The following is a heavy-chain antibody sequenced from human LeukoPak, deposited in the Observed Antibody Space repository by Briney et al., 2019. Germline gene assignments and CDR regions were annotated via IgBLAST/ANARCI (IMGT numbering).Heavy chain of an antibody. V-gene: IGHV4-59*08. Sequence: SETLSLTCTVSGGSISSYYWSWNRQPPGKGLEWIGYIYYSGSTNYNPSLKGRVTISVDTSKNQFSLMLSSVTAADTAVYYCARLLTGSHGDYWGQGTLVTVSS. CDR3: ARLLTGSHGDY. J-gene: IGHJ4*02. CDR1: GGSISSYY. CDR2: IYYSGST. D-gene: IGHD3-10*01.